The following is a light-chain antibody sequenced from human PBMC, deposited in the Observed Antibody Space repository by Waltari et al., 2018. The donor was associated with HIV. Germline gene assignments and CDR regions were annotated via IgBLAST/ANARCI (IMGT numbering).Light chain of an antibody. V-gene: IGLV2-14*03. CDR2: DVT. CDR3: STHTTNDTLI. CDR1: TSDFGRYDS. Sequence: QSALTQPASVSGSPGQSVTLSCTDSTSDFGRYDSVSWYQQHPDNVPKVIMYDVTSRPSVIPHRFSGSRSGNTASLTISGLQTEDEAVYYCSTHTTNDTLIFGGGTKLTVL. J-gene: IGLJ2*01.